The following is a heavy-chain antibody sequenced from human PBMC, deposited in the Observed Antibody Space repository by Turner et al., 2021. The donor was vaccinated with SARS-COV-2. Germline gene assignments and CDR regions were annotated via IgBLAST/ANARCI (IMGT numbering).Heavy chain of an antibody. V-gene: IGHV4-39*01. J-gene: IGHJ6*02. Sequence: QLQLQETGPGLVKPSETRSPTCTVAGGSISSSSYYWGWIRQPPGKGLEWIGKIYYSGIAYYNPSLKSRVTISVDPSKNQFSLKLTSVTAADTAVYYCARLMDTAMDYYGTDVLGQGTTVTVSS. D-gene: IGHD5-18*01. CDR1: GGSISSSSYY. CDR3: ARLMDTAMDYYGTDV. CDR2: IYYSGIA.